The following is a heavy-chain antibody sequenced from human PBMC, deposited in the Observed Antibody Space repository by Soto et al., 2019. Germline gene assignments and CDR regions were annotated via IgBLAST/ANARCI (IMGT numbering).Heavy chain of an antibody. D-gene: IGHD2-15*01. CDR2: INAGNGNT. V-gene: IGHV1-3*01. CDR1: GYPFTSYA. Sequence: ASVKVSCKASGYPFTSYAMHWVRQAPGQRLEWMGWINAGNGNTKYSQKFQGRVTITRDTSASTAYMELSSLRSEDTAVYYCARDDHCSGGSCYSVLYYYYYGMDVWGQGTTVTVSS. CDR3: ARDDHCSGGSCYSVLYYYYYGMDV. J-gene: IGHJ6*02.